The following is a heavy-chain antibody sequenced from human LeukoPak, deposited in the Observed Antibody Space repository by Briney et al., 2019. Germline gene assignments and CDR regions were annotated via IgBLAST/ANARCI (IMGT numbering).Heavy chain of an antibody. D-gene: IGHD4-17*01. J-gene: IGHJ6*03. CDR2: MNPNSSNT. CDR3: ARGSTVTTSPVDYYYYMDV. Sequence: GASVKVSRKASGYTFTSYDINWVRQATGQGLEWMGWMNPNSSNTGYAQKFQGRVTMTRNTSISTAYMELSSLRSEDTAVYYCARGSTVTTSPVDYYYYMDVWGKGTTVTVSS. CDR1: GYTFTSYD. V-gene: IGHV1-8*01.